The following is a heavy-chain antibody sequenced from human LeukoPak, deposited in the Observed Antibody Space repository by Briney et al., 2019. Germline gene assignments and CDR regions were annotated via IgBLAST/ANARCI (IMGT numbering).Heavy chain of an antibody. CDR1: GGSISSYY. Sequence: SETLSLTCTVSGGSISSYYWSWIRQPAGKGLEWIGRIYTSGSTNYNPSLKSRVTMSVDTPKNQFSLKLSSMTAADTAVYYCARVGGLWLGQPHDYWGQGTLVTVSS. D-gene: IGHD6-19*01. CDR2: IYTSGST. J-gene: IGHJ4*02. CDR3: ARVGGLWLGQPHDY. V-gene: IGHV4-4*07.